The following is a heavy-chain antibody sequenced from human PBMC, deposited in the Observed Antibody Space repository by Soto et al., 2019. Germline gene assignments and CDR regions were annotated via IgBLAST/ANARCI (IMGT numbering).Heavy chain of an antibody. J-gene: IGHJ4*02. V-gene: IGHV1-46*01. CDR2: INPSGGST. CDR1: GYTFTSYY. Sequence: ASVKVSCKASGYTFTSYYIHWVRQAPGQGLEWMGIINPSGGSTSYAQKFQGRVTMARDTSTTTVYMELSSLRSEDTAVYYCARDHLSSAYYYTSTGFDYWGQGTLVTVSS. CDR3: ARDHLSSAYYYTSTGFDY. D-gene: IGHD3-22*01.